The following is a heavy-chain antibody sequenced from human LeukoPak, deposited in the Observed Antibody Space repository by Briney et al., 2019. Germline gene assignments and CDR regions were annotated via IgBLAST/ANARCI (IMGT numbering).Heavy chain of an antibody. V-gene: IGHV1-2*02. CDR3: ARNNGDYLDY. CDR1: GYTFTGYY. Sequence: ASVKVSCKASGYTFTGYYMHWVRQAPGQGFEWMGWINPNSGGTNYAQKFQGRVTMTRDTSTSTVYMEVSSLRSEDTAFYYCARNNGDYLDYWGQGTLVTVSS. D-gene: IGHD4-17*01. J-gene: IGHJ4*02. CDR2: INPNSGGT.